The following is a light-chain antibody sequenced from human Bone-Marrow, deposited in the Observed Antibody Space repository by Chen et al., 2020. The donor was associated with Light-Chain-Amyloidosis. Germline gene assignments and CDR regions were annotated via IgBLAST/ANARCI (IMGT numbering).Light chain of an antibody. CDR1: DLPTKY. CDR2: RDT. V-gene: IGLV3-25*03. J-gene: IGLJ2*01. CDR3: QSADSSGTYEVI. Sequence: SYELTQPPSVSVSPGQTVRSPCSGDDLPTKYAYWYQQKPGQAPVLVIHRDTERPSGISERFSGSSSGTTATLTISGVQAEDEADYHCQSADSSGTYEVIFGGGTKLTVL.